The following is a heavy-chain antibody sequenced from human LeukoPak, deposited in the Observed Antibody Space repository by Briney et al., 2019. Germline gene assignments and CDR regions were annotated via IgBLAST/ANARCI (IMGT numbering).Heavy chain of an antibody. J-gene: IGHJ5*02. V-gene: IGHV1-18*01. Sequence: QKLQGRVTMTKDTSTSTAYMELRSLRSDDTAVYYCARSKNYGDEDWFDPWGQGTLVTVSS. D-gene: IGHD4-17*01. CDR3: ARSKNYGDEDWFDP.